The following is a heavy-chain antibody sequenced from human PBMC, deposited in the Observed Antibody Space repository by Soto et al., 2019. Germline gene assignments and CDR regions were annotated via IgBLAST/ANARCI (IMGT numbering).Heavy chain of an antibody. D-gene: IGHD2-2*01. V-gene: IGHV3-23*01. Sequence: PGGSLRLSCAASGFTFSTYTMSWVRQAPGKGLEWVSAISGSGGSPSYADSVQGRFTISRDNPKNTLYLQMNSLRVEDTATYYCAKARCSTTNCYVPDYWGQGTLVTVSS. CDR1: GFTFSTYT. CDR2: ISGSGGSP. CDR3: AKARCSTTNCYVPDY. J-gene: IGHJ4*02.